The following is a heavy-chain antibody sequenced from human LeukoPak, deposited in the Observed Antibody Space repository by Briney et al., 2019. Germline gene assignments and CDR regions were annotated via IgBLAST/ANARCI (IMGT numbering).Heavy chain of an antibody. J-gene: IGHJ4*02. Sequence: PSETLSLTCAVYGGSFSGYYWGWIRQPPGKGLEWIGNIYYGENTYYNPSLKSRVTISIDTSNNQFYLKLSSLTAADTAVYYCARRDDSSGFHKIFDYWGQGTLVTVSS. CDR3: ARRDDSSGFHKIFDY. D-gene: IGHD3-22*01. V-gene: IGHV4-34*01. CDR2: IYYGENT. CDR1: GGSFSGYY.